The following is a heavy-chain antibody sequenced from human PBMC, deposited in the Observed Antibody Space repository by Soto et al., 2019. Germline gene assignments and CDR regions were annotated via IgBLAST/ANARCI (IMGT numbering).Heavy chain of an antibody. J-gene: IGHJ4*02. CDR3: ARRYYDILTGYSPLAY. Sequence: QVQLVQSGAEVKKPGASVKVSCKASGYTFTSYDINWVRQATGQGLEWMGWMNPNSGNTGYAQKFQGRVTMTRNTSISTAYMELSSLRSEDTAVYYCARRYYDILTGYSPLAYWGQGTLVTVSS. CDR2: MNPNSGNT. D-gene: IGHD3-9*01. V-gene: IGHV1-8*01. CDR1: GYTFTSYD.